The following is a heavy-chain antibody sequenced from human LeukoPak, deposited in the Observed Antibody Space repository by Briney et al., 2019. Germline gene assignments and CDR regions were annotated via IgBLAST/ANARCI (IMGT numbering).Heavy chain of an antibody. V-gene: IGHV3-48*04. Sequence: GGPLRLSCAASGFTFSSYNVNWVRQAPGKGLQWVSYISSSSSTIYYADSVKGRFTISRDNAKNTLYLQMNSLRVEDTAVYYCAGVIYYTSDAFDIWGQGTMVTVSS. CDR3: AGVIYYTSDAFDI. D-gene: IGHD3-22*01. J-gene: IGHJ3*02. CDR2: ISSSSSTI. CDR1: GFTFSSYN.